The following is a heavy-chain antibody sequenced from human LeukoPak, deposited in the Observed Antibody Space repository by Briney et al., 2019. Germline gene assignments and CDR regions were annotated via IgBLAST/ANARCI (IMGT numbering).Heavy chain of an antibody. V-gene: IGHV3-23*01. D-gene: IGHD3-10*01. Sequence: GGSLRLSCAASGFTFEASAMSWVRQAPGKGLEWVAVITGGGESTYYADSVKGRFTISRDNSKNTLYLQMNSLRAEDTAVYYCAANGISGSYYNVPVLDYWGQGTLVTVSS. J-gene: IGHJ4*02. CDR3: AANGISGSYYNVPVLDY. CDR1: GFTFEASA. CDR2: ITGGGEST.